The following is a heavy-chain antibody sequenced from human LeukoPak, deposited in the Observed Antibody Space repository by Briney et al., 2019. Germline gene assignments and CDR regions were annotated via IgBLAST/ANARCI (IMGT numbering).Heavy chain of an antibody. V-gene: IGHV3-23*01. D-gene: IGHD3-22*01. Sequence: GGSLRLSCGASGFTFNTYAMSWVRQAPGTGPEWVSSMSTSGGSTYYADFVKGRFTISRDNSKNTLYLQMSTLRGEDTAVYYCAKHLVKNFYDNSGYLGAFDIWGRGTMVTVSP. J-gene: IGHJ3*02. CDR2: MSTSGGST. CDR1: GFTFNTYA. CDR3: AKHLVKNFYDNSGYLGAFDI.